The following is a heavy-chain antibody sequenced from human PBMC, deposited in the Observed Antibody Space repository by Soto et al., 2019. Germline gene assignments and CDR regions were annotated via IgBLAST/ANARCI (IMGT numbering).Heavy chain of an antibody. CDR3: ARADPDASVGY. Sequence: SETLSLACTVSGGSMSSYYWTWLRQSPGRGLEWIGYISYSGSTYYNPSLKSRVTISADTSKNQFSLRMNSMIAADTAVYYCARADPDASVGYWGQGTLVTVSS. D-gene: IGHD2-15*01. CDR1: GGSMSSYY. V-gene: IGHV4-59*01. J-gene: IGHJ4*02. CDR2: ISYSGST.